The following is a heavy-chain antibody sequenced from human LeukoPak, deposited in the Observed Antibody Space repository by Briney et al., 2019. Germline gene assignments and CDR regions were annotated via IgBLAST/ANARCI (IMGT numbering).Heavy chain of an antibody. CDR3: AKGLSVASSFFDY. Sequence: GGSLRLSCAASGFTVSSSYMTWVRQAPGKGLEWVSVIYSSGNTYYADSVKGRFAISRDNSKNTLYLQMNSLRAEDTAVYYCAKGLSVASSFFDYWGQGTLVTVSS. J-gene: IGHJ4*02. CDR1: GFTVSSSY. D-gene: IGHD2-15*01. CDR2: IYSSGNT. V-gene: IGHV3-66*01.